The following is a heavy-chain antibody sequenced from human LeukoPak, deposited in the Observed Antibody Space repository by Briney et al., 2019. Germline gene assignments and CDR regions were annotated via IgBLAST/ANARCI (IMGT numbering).Heavy chain of an antibody. Sequence: GGSLRLSCVGSGFNFGNYWMTWVRQAPGKGLEWVANINRDGSVKNYVDSVKGRFTISRDKAKSSLFLQANSLRAEDTAVYYCARDLSPADSGHYLDAFDIWGQGTKVTVSS. CDR1: GFNFGNYW. CDR2: INRDGSVK. V-gene: IGHV3-7*01. D-gene: IGHD3-22*01. CDR3: ARDLSPADSGHYLDAFDI. J-gene: IGHJ3*02.